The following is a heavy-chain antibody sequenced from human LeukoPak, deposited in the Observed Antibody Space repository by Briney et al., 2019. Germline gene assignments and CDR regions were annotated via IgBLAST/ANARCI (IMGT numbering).Heavy chain of an antibody. D-gene: IGHD6-19*01. CDR2: IRQDGSDT. CDR3: ARQRGSGCLDY. CDR1: RFTSSNYW. Sequence: GGSLRLSCAASRFTSSNYWMSSVRQAPGKGLEWVANIRQDGSDTYYVDSVKGRFTISRDNAKNSLSLQMNGLRAEDTAVYYCARQRGSGCLDYWGQGTLVTVSS. J-gene: IGHJ4*02. V-gene: IGHV3-7*01.